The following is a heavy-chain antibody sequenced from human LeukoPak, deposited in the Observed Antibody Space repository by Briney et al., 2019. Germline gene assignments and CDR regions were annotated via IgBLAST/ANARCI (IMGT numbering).Heavy chain of an antibody. V-gene: IGHV5-51*01. CDR1: GYSFTSYW. Sequence: GESLKISCKGSGYSFTSYWIGWVRQMPGKGLEWMGIIYPGDSDTRYSPSFQGQVTISADKSISTSYLQWSSLKASDTAMYYCAIPPQNGYSSSWYYRGDAFGIWGQGTMVTVSS. J-gene: IGHJ3*02. D-gene: IGHD6-13*01. CDR2: IYPGDSDT. CDR3: AIPPQNGYSSSWYYRGDAFGI.